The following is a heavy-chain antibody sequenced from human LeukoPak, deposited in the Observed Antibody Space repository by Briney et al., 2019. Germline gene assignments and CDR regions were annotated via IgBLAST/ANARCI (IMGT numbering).Heavy chain of an antibody. V-gene: IGHV3-23*01. Sequence: GGSLRLSCAASGFTFNNYAMSWVRQAPGKGLEWVSGISDSGRATYYTDSVRGRCTISRDNSKNTVYLQMRNLRAGDTAVYFCARHDSFIPYWGQGSLVTVFS. J-gene: IGHJ4*02. CDR2: ISDSGRAT. D-gene: IGHD5-18*01. CDR1: GFTFNNYA. CDR3: ARHDSFIPY.